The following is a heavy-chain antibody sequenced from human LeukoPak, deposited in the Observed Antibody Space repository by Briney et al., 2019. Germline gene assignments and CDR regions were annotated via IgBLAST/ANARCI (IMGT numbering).Heavy chain of an antibody. D-gene: IGHD3-9*01. Sequence: GGSLRLSCAASGFNFSNYAMSWVRQAPRKGLEWVSAITGGGSGIYYADSMKSRFTISRGNSKNTLYLQINSLRAEETAVYYCAKWGDYDVLTGYYVSDYWGQGTLVTVSS. V-gene: IGHV3-23*01. CDR3: AKWGDYDVLTGYYVSDY. CDR2: ITGGGSGI. CDR1: GFNFSNYA. J-gene: IGHJ4*02.